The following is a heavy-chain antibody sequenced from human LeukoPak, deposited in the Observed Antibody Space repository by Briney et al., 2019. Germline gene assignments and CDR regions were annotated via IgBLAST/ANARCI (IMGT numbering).Heavy chain of an antibody. D-gene: IGHD2-2*01. CDR1: GFTFSSNS. CDR3: TRIDIAVASAFILDAFGI. V-gene: IGHV3-48*04. CDR2: IISASGSI. J-gene: IGHJ3*02. Sequence: PGGSLRLSCVASGFTFSSNSMNWVRQAPGKGLEWVSYIISASGSIYYADSVKGRFTVSRDNAKNSLFLQMNSLRAEDTAVYYCTRIDIAVASAFILDAFGIWGQGTMVTVSS.